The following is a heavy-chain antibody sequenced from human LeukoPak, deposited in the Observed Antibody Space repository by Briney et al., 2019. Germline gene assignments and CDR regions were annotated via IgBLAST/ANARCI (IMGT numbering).Heavy chain of an antibody. CDR2: IRPDGDRK. CDR3: AREQSGTRGWYTVDY. J-gene: IGHJ4*02. D-gene: IGHD6-19*01. CDR1: GFTFSTYA. V-gene: IGHV3-23*01. Sequence: GGSLRLSCAASGFTFSTYAITWVRQGPGKGLEWVSAIRPDGDRKYNPNSVRGRFTMSRDNSKDTVYLQINGLRVEDTAVYYGAREQSGTRGWYTVDYWGQGTLVTVSS.